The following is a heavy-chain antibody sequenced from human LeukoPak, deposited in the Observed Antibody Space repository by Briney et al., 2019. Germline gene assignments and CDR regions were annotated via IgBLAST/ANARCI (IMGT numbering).Heavy chain of an antibody. Sequence: SQTLSLTCTVSGGSISSGGYYWSWIRQHPGKGLEWIGCIYYSGSTYYNPSLKSRVTISVDTSKNQFSLKLSSVTAADTAVYYCARDPTLVVLPHAFDIWGQGTMVTVSS. CDR3: ARDPTLVVLPHAFDI. CDR2: IYYSGST. V-gene: IGHV4-31*03. D-gene: IGHD2-15*01. J-gene: IGHJ3*02. CDR1: GGSISSGGYY.